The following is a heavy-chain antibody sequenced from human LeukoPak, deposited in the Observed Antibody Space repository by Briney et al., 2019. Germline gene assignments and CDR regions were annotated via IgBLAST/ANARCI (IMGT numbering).Heavy chain of an antibody. Sequence: GESLKISCQGSGYTFTNFWIGWVRQMPGKGLEYMGIIYPGDSDTRYSPSFEGQVTISADKSTSTAYLQWSSLKASDTAIYYCARHALPYYGSGSYYTTYWYFDLWAVAPCSLSPQ. CDR1: GYTFTNFW. J-gene: IGHJ2*01. CDR3: ARHALPYYGSGSYYTTYWYFDL. D-gene: IGHD3-10*01. V-gene: IGHV5-51*01. CDR2: IYPGDSDT.